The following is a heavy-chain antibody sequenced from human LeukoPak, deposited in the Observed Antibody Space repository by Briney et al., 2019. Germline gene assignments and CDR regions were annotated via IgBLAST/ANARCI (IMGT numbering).Heavy chain of an antibody. Sequence: GGSLRLSCAASGFTFSSYAMSWVRQAPGKGLEWVSAISGGGDSTFYADSVKGRFTISRDNSKNTLYLQMSSLRAEDTAIYYCAKEEYSTRYYYYGMDVWGQGTTVTVSS. CDR2: ISGGGDST. CDR1: GFTFSSYA. V-gene: IGHV3-23*01. J-gene: IGHJ6*02. CDR3: AKEEYSTRYYYYGMDV. D-gene: IGHD2-2*01.